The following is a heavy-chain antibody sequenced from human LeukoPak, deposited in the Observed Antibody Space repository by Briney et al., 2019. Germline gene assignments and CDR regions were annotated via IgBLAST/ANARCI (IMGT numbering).Heavy chain of an antibody. D-gene: IGHD3-16*02. J-gene: IGHJ4*02. V-gene: IGHV3-23*01. CDR2: VSGSGGST. CDR3: ATHDYVWGSYRAIDY. Sequence: RGGSLRLSCAASGFTFSSYAMSWVRQAPGNGLDWVSAVSGSGGSTYYADSVEGRFTISRDNSKSTLYLQMNSLRAEDTAVYYCATHDYVWGSYRAIDYWGQGTLVTVSS. CDR1: GFTFSSYA.